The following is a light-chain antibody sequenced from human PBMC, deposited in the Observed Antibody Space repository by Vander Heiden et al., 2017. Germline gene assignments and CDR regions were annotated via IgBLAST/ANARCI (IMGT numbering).Light chain of an antibody. V-gene: IGKV1-39*01. CDR3: QQSYSTPLV. Sequence: DIHMTQSPSSLSASVGDRVTISCRASQNIDGFVNWYQQKPGKAPKLLIFAGASLQTGVPSRFSGRASGTHFTLTISGLQPDDFASYYCQQSYSTPLVFGGGTKVGVK. CDR1: QNIDGF. CDR2: AGA. J-gene: IGKJ4*01.